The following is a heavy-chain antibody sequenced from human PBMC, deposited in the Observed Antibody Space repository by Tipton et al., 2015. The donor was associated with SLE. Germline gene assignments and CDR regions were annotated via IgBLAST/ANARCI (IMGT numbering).Heavy chain of an antibody. D-gene: IGHD4-11*01. CDR1: NDSITGYY. J-gene: IGHJ6*03. V-gene: IGHV4-4*07. CDR2: MYASGSI. Sequence: TLSLTCTISNDSITGYYWSWIRQPAGKGLEWIGHMYASGSITYNPSLKSRVIMSIDTSQNQFSLKLTSATAADTALYYCARADYTEDYYYYMDVWGKGTTVTVSS. CDR3: ARADYTEDYYYYMDV.